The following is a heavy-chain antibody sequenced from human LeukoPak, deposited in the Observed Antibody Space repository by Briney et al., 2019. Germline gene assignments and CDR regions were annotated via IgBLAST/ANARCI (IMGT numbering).Heavy chain of an antibody. CDR3: GREGQPRGTFDY. CDR1: GFTFSNYW. V-gene: IGHV3-7*01. Sequence: GGSLRLSCAASGFTFSNYWMNWVRQAPGKGLEWVANIKQDGSEKYYVDSVKGRFTISRDNAKNSLHLQMNSLRADDTALYYCGREGQPRGTFDYRGEGILVTVSS. CDR2: IKQDGSEK. D-gene: IGHD2-15*01. J-gene: IGHJ4*02.